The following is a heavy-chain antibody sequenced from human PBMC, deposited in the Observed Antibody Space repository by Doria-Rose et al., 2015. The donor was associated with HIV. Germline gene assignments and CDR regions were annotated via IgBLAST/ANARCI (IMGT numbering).Heavy chain of an antibody. J-gene: IGHJ4*02. CDR2: IFSDDER. Sequence: QIILEESGPVLVKPTETLTLTCTVSGVSLSSPGMGVSWIRQPPGKALEWLANIFSDDERSYKTSLKSRLTISRGTSKSQVVLTMTDMDPVDTATYYCARIKSSRWYHKYYFDFWGQGTLVIVSA. V-gene: IGHV2-26*01. CDR1: GVSLSSPGMG. D-gene: IGHD6-13*01. CDR3: ARIKSSRWYHKYYFDF.